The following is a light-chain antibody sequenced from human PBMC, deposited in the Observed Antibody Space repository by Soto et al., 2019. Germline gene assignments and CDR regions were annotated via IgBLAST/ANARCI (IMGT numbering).Light chain of an antibody. CDR1: SSNIGAGYD. V-gene: IGLV1-40*01. J-gene: IGLJ1*01. Sequence: QSVLTQPPSVSGAPGQRVTFSCTGSSSNIGAGYDVHWYQQLPGTAPKLRIYANTNRPSGVPDRFSGSKSGTSASLAITGLQAEDEADYYCQSYDTSLSAYVFAAGTKVTVL. CDR3: QSYDTSLSAYV. CDR2: ANT.